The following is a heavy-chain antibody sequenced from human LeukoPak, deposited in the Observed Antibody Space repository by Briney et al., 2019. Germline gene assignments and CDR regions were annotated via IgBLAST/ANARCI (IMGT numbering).Heavy chain of an antibody. CDR2: ISSSGSTI. D-gene: IGHD2-15*01. J-gene: IGHJ6*02. V-gene: IGHV3-48*03. CDR3: ARYCSGGSCYSGGEYYYGMDV. Sequence: QSGGSLRLSCAASGFTFSSYEMNWVRQAPGKGLEWVSYISSSGSTIYYADSVKGRFTISRDNAKNSLYLQMNSLRAEDTAVYYCARYCSGGSCYSGGEYYYGMDVWGQGTTVTVSS. CDR1: GFTFSSYE.